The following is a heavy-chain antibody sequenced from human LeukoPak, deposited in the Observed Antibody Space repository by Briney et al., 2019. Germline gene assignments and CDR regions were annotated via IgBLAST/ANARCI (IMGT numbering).Heavy chain of an antibody. J-gene: IGHJ5*02. D-gene: IGHD5-18*01. Sequence: SETLSLTCTVSGGTISSYYWSWIRQPAGRGLEWIGRIYTSGSTNYNPSLKSRVTMSVDTSKNQFSLKLSSVTAADTAVYYCARDGYSYAVWFDPWGQGTLVTVSS. CDR2: IYTSGST. CDR3: ARDGYSYAVWFDP. V-gene: IGHV4-4*07. CDR1: GGTISSYY.